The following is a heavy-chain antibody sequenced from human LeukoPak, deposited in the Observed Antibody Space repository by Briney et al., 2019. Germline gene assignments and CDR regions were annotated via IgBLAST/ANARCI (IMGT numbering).Heavy chain of an antibody. V-gene: IGHV4-61*02. D-gene: IGHD3-10*01. CDR3: ARGFIREWELFSSWFDP. J-gene: IGHJ5*02. Sequence: KPSETLSLTCTVSGGSISSGSYHWSWIRQTAGKGLEWIGRIYTSGSTNYNPSLRSRVTISVDTSKNQFSLNLSSVTAADTAVYYCARGFIREWELFSSWFDPWGQGTLVTVSS. CDR2: IYTSGST. CDR1: GGSISSGSYH.